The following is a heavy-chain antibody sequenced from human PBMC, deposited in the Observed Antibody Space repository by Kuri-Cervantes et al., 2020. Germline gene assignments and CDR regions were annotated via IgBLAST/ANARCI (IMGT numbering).Heavy chain of an antibody. D-gene: IGHD1-26*01. CDR2: IHHSGGT. V-gene: IGHV4-59*01. Sequence: SETLSLTCTVSGGSISTYYWSWIRQPPGKGLEWIGYIHHSGGTNYNPSLKSRVTISLDTSKNQFSLNLISVTAADTAVYYCTRGLLGVVGAADYWGQGARVTVSS. CDR1: GGSISTYY. J-gene: IGHJ4*02. CDR3: TRGLLGVVGAADY.